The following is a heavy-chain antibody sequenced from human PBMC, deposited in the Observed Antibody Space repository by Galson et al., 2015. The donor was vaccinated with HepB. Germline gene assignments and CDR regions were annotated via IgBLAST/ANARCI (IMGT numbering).Heavy chain of an antibody. J-gene: IGHJ3*02. D-gene: IGHD2-21*01. Sequence: SLRLSCAASGFIFSNYGMHWVRQAPGMGLEWVALIWYDGNYKYYADSVKGRFTISRDNSKNTLYLEMNCLRAEDTAVYYCARDFCGDECSGVGGASDIWGQGTKVTVSS. V-gene: IGHV3-33*01. CDR1: GFIFSNYG. CDR3: ARDFCGDECSGVGGASDI. CDR2: IWYDGNYK.